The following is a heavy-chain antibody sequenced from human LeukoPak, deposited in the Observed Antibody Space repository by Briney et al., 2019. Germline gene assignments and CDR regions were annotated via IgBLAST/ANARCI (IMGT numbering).Heavy chain of an antibody. Sequence: ASVNVSCKASGYTFTIYGISWVRQAPGQGLEWMGWISAYNGNTNYAQKLQGRVTMTTDTSTSTAYMEMRSLRSDDTAVYYCARKEGGRSGWYITFAPWGQGTLVTVSS. D-gene: IGHD6-19*01. V-gene: IGHV1-18*01. J-gene: IGHJ5*02. CDR1: GYTFTIYG. CDR2: ISAYNGNT. CDR3: ARKEGGRSGWYITFAP.